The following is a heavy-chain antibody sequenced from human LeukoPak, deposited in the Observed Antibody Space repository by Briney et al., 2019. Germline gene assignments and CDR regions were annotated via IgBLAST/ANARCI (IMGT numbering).Heavy chain of an antibody. D-gene: IGHD3-10*01. CDR1: GFTFSSYA. Sequence: GGSLRLSCAASGFTFSSYAMGWVRQAPGKGLEWVSAISGSGGSTYYADSVKGRFTISRDNSKNTLYLQMNSLRAEDTAVYYCAKIPVPNYYGSGILDYWGQGTLVTVSS. CDR3: AKIPVPNYYGSGILDY. V-gene: IGHV3-23*01. CDR2: ISGSGGST. J-gene: IGHJ4*02.